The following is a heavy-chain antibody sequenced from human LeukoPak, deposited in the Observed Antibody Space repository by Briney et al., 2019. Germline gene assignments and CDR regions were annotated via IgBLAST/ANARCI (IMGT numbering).Heavy chain of an antibody. D-gene: IGHD6-13*01. Sequence: GESLKISCKGSGYSFTSYWIGWVRQMPGKGLEWMGIIYPGDSDTRCSPSFQGQVTISADKSISTAYLQWSSLKASDTAMYYCARLPTSSWYLDYYMDVWGKGTTVTVSS. V-gene: IGHV5-51*01. J-gene: IGHJ6*03. CDR3: ARLPTSSWYLDYYMDV. CDR1: GYSFTSYW. CDR2: IYPGDSDT.